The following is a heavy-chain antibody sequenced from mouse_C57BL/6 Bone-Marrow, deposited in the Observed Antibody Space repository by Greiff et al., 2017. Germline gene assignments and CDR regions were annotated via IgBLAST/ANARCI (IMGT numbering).Heavy chain of an antibody. D-gene: IGHD1-1*02. J-gene: IGHJ3*01. CDR2: IWRGGST. CDR1: GFSLTSYG. CDR3: AKNGGGGWFAY. Sequence: VQRVESGPGLVQPSQSLSITCTVSGFSLTSYGVHWVRQSPGKGLEWLGVIWRGGSTDYNAAFMSRLGITKDNSKSQVFFKMNSLQADDTAIYYCAKNGGGGWFAYWGQGTLVTVSA. V-gene: IGHV2-5*01.